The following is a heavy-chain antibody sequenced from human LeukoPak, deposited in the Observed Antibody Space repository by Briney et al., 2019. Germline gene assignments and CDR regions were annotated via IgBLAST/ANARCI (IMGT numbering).Heavy chain of an antibody. V-gene: IGHV1-8*03. CDR1: GYTFTNYR. CDR2: MNPNNGDS. Sequence: ASVTVSCKASGYTFTNYRINWVRQATGQGLEWMGWMNPNNGDSGYAQKFQGRVTITRDTSISTPYMELRSLRSDDTAVYFCARTTSFTASGYDYWGQGTLVTVSS. CDR3: ARTTSFTASGYDY. J-gene: IGHJ4*02. D-gene: IGHD6-25*01.